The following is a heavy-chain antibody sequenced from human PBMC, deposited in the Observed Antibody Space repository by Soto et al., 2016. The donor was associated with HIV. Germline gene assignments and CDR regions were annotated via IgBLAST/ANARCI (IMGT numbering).Heavy chain of an antibody. CDR2: IDYSGKT. V-gene: IGHV4-31*03. D-gene: IGHD3-10*01. J-gene: IGHJ4*02. CDR1: NASVNSGGYY. CDR3: TREPAPKGHSRGVDF. Sequence: QVHLQESGPGLVKPSQTLSLACTVSNASVNSGGYYWSWIRQRPERGLEWIGSIDYSGKTSYNPSLRSRLTISIDSPKGRLFLILRSTTSADSAIYFCTREPAPKGHSRGVDFWGQGIRVIVS.